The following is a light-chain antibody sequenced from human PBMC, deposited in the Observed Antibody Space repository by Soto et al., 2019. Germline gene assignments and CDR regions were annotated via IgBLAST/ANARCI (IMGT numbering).Light chain of an antibody. CDR2: DTS. J-gene: IGKJ3*01. CDR3: QQYFNSLII. V-gene: IGKV3-20*01. Sequence: EIVLTQSPGTLSLSPGERATLSCRASQRVDSTYLAWYQQKPGQAPRLLIYDTSRRATGIPDRFSGSGSGTDFTLTISRLEPEDFAVYYCQQYFNSLIIFGPGTKVDIK. CDR1: QRVDSTY.